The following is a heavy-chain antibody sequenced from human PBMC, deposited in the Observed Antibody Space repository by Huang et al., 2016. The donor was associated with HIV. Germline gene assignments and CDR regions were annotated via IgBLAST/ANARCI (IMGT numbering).Heavy chain of an antibody. V-gene: IGHV3-74*01. J-gene: IGHJ3*02. CDR3: ARDRGGDEAFDI. CDR1: GFTLRSYW. D-gene: IGHD3-16*01. Sequence: EVQLVESGGGLVQPGGSLRLSCAASGFTLRSYWMHWVRQVPGKGLEWVSRVNSDGTHTANADSVKGRFTISRDNAKNTMYLQMNSLRVEDTAVYYCARDRGGDEAFDIWGQGTMVTVSS. CDR2: VNSDGTHT.